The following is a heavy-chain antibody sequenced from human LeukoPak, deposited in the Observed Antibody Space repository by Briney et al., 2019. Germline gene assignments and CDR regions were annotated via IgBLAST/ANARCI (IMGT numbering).Heavy chain of an antibody. J-gene: IGHJ4*02. CDR3: ARGGSGSYLYYFDY. CDR2: IWYDGSNK. D-gene: IGHD3-10*01. V-gene: IGHV3-33*01. CDR1: GFTFSSYG. Sequence: GRSLRLSCAASGFTFSSYGMHWVRQAPGKGLEWVAVIWYDGSNKYYADSVKGRFTISRDNSKNTLYLQMNSLRAEDTAVYYCARGGSGSYLYYFDYWGQGTLVTVSS.